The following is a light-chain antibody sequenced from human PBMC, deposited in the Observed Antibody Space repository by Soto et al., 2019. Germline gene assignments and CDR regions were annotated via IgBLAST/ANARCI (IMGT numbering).Light chain of an antibody. CDR3: QLYGKSRGYT. J-gene: IGKJ2*01. CDR1: QPIDGTY. CDR2: SAS. Sequence: VLTQSPGTLSVSPGERATLSCRAKQPIDGTYLAWYQQKPGQAPTILIYSASTRASGTPDRFSGSGSGADLTLTISRLEPEDLAVYYCQLYGKSRGYTFGQGTKLQI. V-gene: IGKV3-20*01.